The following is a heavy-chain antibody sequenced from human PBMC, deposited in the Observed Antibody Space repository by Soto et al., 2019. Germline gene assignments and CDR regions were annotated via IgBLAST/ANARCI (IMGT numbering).Heavy chain of an antibody. CDR2: IYYSGST. V-gene: IGHV4-59*01. J-gene: IGHJ3*02. D-gene: IGHD2-2*01. Sequence: SETLSLTCTVSGGSISSYYWSWIRQPPGKGLEWIGYIYYSGSTNYNPSLKSRVTISVDTSKNQFSLKLSSVTAADTAVYYCARAPGIVPAAFDIWGQGTMVTVSS. CDR3: ARAPGIVPAAFDI. CDR1: GGSISSYY.